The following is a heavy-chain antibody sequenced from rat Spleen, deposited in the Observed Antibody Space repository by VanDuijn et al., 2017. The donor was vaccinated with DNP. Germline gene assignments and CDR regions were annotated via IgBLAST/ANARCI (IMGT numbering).Heavy chain of an antibody. Sequence: EVQLVESGGDLVQPGGSLKLSCVASGFTFSDYNMAWVRQAPKKGLEWVTSISSSAGSTSYRDSVQGRFTISRDNAKNTLYLQMDSLRFEDTATYYCAKDHDSGPDYWGQGVMVTVSS. CDR3: AKDHDSGPDY. J-gene: IGHJ2*01. CDR1: GFTFSDYN. V-gene: IGHV5-7*01. D-gene: IGHD1-7*01. CDR2: ISSSAGST.